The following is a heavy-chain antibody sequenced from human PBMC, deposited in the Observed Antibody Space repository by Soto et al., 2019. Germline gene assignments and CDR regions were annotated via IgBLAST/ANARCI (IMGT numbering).Heavy chain of an antibody. V-gene: IGHV3-33*01. CDR1: GFTFSSYG. J-gene: IGHJ4*02. CDR3: ARDSDTAMVHFDY. CDR2: IWYDGSNK. Sequence: SLRLSCAASGFTFSSYGMRWVRQAPGKGLEWVAVIWYDGSNKYYADSVKGRFTISRDNSKNTLYLQMNSLRAEDTAVYYCARDSDTAMVHFDYWGQGTLVTVSS. D-gene: IGHD5-18*01.